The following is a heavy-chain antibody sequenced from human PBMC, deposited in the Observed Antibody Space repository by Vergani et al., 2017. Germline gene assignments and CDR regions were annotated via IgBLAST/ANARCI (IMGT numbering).Heavy chain of an antibody. J-gene: IGHJ4*02. V-gene: IGHV4-39*01. D-gene: IGHD6-19*01. CDR3: ARTPGFSGWYNDD. CDR1: GGSISSSSYY. CDR2: IYYSGST. Sequence: QLQLQESGPGLVKPSETLSLTCTVSGGSISSSSYYWGWIRQPPGKGLEWIGSIYYSGSTYYNPSLKSRVTISVDTSKNQFSLKLSSVTAADTAVYYCARTPGFSGWYNDDWGQGTLVTVSS.